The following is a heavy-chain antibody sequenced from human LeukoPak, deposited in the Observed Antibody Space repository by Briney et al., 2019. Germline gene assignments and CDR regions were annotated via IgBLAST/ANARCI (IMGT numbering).Heavy chain of an antibody. CDR1: GGSFSGYY. J-gene: IGHJ4*02. CDR3: ARGSAPGFDCGGDCYTSYYFDY. CDR2: INHSGST. Sequence: SGTLSLTCAVYGGSFSGYYWSWIRQPPGKGLEWIGEINHSGSTNYNPSLKSRVTISVDTSKNQFSLKLSSVTAADTAVYYCARGSAPGFDCGGDCYTSYYFDYWGQGTLVTVSS. V-gene: IGHV4-34*01. D-gene: IGHD2-21*02.